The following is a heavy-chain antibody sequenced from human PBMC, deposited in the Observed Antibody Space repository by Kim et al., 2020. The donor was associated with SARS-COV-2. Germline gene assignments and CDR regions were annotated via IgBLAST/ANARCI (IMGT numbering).Heavy chain of an antibody. CDR3: ASSRDGWFDP. J-gene: IGHJ5*02. V-gene: IGHV4-59*01. CDR1: GGSISSYY. D-gene: IGHD4-17*01. CDR2: IYYSGST. Sequence: SETLSLTCTVSGGSISSYYWSWIRQPPGKGLEWIGYIYYSGSTNYNPSHKSRVTISVDTSKNQFSLKLSSVTAADTAGYYCASSRDGWFDPWGQGTLVTVSS.